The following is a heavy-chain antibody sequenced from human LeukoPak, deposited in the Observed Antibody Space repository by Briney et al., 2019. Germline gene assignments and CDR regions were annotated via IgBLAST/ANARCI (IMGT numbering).Heavy chain of an antibody. V-gene: IGHV4-34*01. CDR2: INHSGST. CDR3: ARTHSHLDAFDI. CDR1: GGSFSGYY. J-gene: IGHJ3*02. D-gene: IGHD6-13*01. Sequence: SETLSLTCAVYGGSFSGYYWSWIRQPPGKGLEWIGEINHSGSTNYNPSLKSRVTISVDTSKNQFSLKLSSVTAADTAVYYCARTHSHLDAFDIWGQGTMVTVSS.